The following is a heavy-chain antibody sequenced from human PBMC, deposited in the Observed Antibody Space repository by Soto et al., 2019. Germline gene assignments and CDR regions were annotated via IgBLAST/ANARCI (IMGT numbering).Heavy chain of an antibody. CDR1: GGTFSSYT. D-gene: IGHD1-26*01. Sequence: QVQLVQSGAEVKKPGSSVKVSCKASGGTFSSYTISWVRQAPGQGLEWMGRIIPILGIANYAQKFQGRVXIXXDKSTSTANMVLSSLRSEDTAVYYCARIAGRVVDYGGQGTLVTVSS. J-gene: IGHJ4*02. V-gene: IGHV1-69*02. CDR3: ARIAGRVVDY. CDR2: IIPILGIA.